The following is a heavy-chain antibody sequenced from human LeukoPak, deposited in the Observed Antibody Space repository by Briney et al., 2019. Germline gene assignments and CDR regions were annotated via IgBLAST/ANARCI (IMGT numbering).Heavy chain of an antibody. CDR3: ARDGPTAAPFDY. D-gene: IGHD2-2*01. Sequence: ASVKVSCKASGYRFTSYDMHWERQAPGQGLEWMGIINPSGGSTSYAQRFQGRVAMTRDTSTTTVYMEVNSLTSEDTAVYFCARDGPTAAPFDYWGQGTLVTVSS. CDR1: GYRFTSYD. V-gene: IGHV1-46*01. J-gene: IGHJ4*02. CDR2: INPSGGST.